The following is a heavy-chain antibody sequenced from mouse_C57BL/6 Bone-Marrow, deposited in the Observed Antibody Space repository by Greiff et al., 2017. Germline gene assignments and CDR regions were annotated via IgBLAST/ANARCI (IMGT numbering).Heavy chain of an antibody. CDR3: ARSRWLPYAY. Sequence: VKVVESGAELARPGASVKLSCKASGYTFTSYGISWVKQRTVQGLEWIGEIYPRSGNTYYNEKFKGKATLTADKSSSTAYMELRSLTSEDSAVYFCARSRWLPYAYWGQGTLVTVSA. CDR2: IYPRSGNT. J-gene: IGHJ3*01. V-gene: IGHV1-81*01. CDR1: GYTFTSYG. D-gene: IGHD2-2*01.